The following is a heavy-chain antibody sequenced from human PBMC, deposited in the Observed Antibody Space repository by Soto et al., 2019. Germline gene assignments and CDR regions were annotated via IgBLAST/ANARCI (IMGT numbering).Heavy chain of an antibody. CDR1: GFTFSSHW. J-gene: IGHJ5*01. Sequence: GGSLRLSCAASGFTFSSHWMHWVRQAPGKGLVWVSRIESDGSSTNYADSVKGRFTVSRDNAKNTLYLQMNSLRAEDTAVYYCARDRADPIGDYNTISDSWGLGNIVTVYS. CDR3: ARDRADPIGDYNTISDS. D-gene: IGHD3-9*01. CDR2: IESDGSST. V-gene: IGHV3-74*01.